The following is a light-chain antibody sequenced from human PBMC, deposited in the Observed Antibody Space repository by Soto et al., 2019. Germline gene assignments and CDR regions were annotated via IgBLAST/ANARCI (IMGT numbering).Light chain of an antibody. CDR3: AAWDDSLSGVV. CDR2: RNI. Sequence: QSALTQPPSASGTPGQRATISCSGSSSNIGVNYVYWYQQLPGTAPKLLIYRNIQRPSGVPDRFSGSKSGTSASLAISGLRSEDEADYYCAAWDDSLSGVVFGGGTKLTVL. V-gene: IGLV1-47*01. J-gene: IGLJ3*02. CDR1: SSNIGVNY.